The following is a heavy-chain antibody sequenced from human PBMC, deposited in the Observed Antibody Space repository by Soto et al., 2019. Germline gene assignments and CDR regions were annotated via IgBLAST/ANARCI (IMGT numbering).Heavy chain of an antibody. D-gene: IGHD3-3*01. CDR2: IIPILGIA. V-gene: IGHV1-69*04. CDR1: GGTFSSYT. Sequence: ASVKVSCKASGGTFSSYTISWVRQAPGQGLEWMGRIIPILGIANYAQKFQGRVTITADKSTSTAYMELSSLRSEDTAVYYCARDLLALPIGMNAFDIWGQGTMVTVSS. CDR3: ARDLLALPIGMNAFDI. J-gene: IGHJ3*02.